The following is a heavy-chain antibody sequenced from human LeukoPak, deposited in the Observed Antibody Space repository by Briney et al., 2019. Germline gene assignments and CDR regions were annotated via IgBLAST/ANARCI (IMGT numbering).Heavy chain of an antibody. CDR3: ARDCSGGSCYDY. V-gene: IGHV1-69*04. J-gene: IGHJ4*02. D-gene: IGHD2-15*01. CDR2: IIPILGIA. Sequence: SVKVSCKASGGTFSSYTISWVRQAPGQGLEWMGGIIPILGIANYAQKFQGRVTITADKSTSTAHMELSSLRSEDTAVYYCARDCSGGSCYDYWGQGTLVTVSS. CDR1: GGTFSSYT.